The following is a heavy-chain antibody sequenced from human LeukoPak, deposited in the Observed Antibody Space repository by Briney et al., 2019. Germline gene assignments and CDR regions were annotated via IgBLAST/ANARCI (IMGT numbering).Heavy chain of an antibody. CDR3: ASSRTPPVFDY. CDR2: IIPIFGTA. Sequence: AASVKVSCKASGGTFSSYAISWVRQAPGQGLEWMGGIIPIFGTANYAQKFQGRVTITADKSTSTAYMELSSLRSEDTAVYYCASSRTPPVFDYWGQGTLVTVSS. J-gene: IGHJ4*02. V-gene: IGHV1-69*06. CDR1: GGTFSSYA.